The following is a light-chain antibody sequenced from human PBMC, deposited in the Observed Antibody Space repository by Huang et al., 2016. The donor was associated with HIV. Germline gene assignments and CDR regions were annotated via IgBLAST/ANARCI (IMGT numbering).Light chain of an antibody. Sequence: EIVMTQSPATLSVSPGERAPLSCRASQSVSNNLAWYQQKPGQAPRLLINGASTRATVIPARFSGSGSGTEFTLTISSLQSEDFAVYYCQQYNNWPQTFGQGTKVDIK. V-gene: IGKV3-15*01. CDR3: QQYNNWPQT. CDR2: GAS. CDR1: QSVSNN. J-gene: IGKJ1*01.